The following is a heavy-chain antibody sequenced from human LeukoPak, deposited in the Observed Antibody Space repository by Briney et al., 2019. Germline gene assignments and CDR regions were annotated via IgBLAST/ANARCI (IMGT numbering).Heavy chain of an antibody. CDR2: ITDNGRFT. D-gene: IGHD5-12*01. Sequence: GGSLRLSCAASGFTFSTYAMHWVRQAPGKGLEYVSAITDNGRFTYYANSVKGRFTISRDNSKNTLFLRMDSLRPEDMALYYCASAENTGYYSYWGQGTLVTVSS. CDR3: ASAENTGYYSY. CDR1: GFTFSTYA. V-gene: IGHV3-64*01. J-gene: IGHJ4*02.